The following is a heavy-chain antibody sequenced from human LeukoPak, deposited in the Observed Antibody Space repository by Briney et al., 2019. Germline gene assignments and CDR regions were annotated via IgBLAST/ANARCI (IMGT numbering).Heavy chain of an antibody. Sequence: PGGSLRLSCAASGFTFSSYSMNWVRQAPGKGLEWVSSISSSSSYIYYADSVKGRFTISRDNAKNSLYLQMNSLRAEDTAVYYCARDTTEAYYGMDVWGQGTTVTVSS. CDR3: ARDTTEAYYGMDV. CDR1: GFTFSSYS. D-gene: IGHD1-14*01. V-gene: IGHV3-21*01. CDR2: ISSSSSYI. J-gene: IGHJ6*02.